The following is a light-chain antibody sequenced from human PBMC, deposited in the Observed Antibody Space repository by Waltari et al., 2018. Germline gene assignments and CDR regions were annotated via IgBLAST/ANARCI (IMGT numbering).Light chain of an antibody. J-gene: IGLJ2*01. CDR2: DGN. V-gene: IGLV1-51*01. Sequence: QSVLTQPPSVSAAPGQKVTISCSGSSSNIGGNFVSWYPHLPGTAPKLLIYDGNKRPAGIPDRFFGSKSGTVATLGITGLQTGDEADYFCGAWDSSLSVVIFGGGTKLTVL. CDR3: GAWDSSLSVVI. CDR1: SSNIGGNF.